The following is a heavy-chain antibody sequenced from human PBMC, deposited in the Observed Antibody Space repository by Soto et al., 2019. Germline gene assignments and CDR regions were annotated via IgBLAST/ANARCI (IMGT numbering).Heavy chain of an antibody. J-gene: IGHJ4*02. V-gene: IGHV3-9*01. CDR3: AKEPLAPITGTTVYFDY. CDR2: ISWNSGSI. D-gene: IGHD1-20*01. CDR1: GFTFDDYA. Sequence: PGGSLRLSCAASGFTFDDYAMHWVRQAPGKGLEWASGISWNSGSIGYADSVKGRFTISRDNAKNSLYLQMNSLRAEDTAFYYCAKEPLAPITGTTVYFDYWGQGTLVTVSS.